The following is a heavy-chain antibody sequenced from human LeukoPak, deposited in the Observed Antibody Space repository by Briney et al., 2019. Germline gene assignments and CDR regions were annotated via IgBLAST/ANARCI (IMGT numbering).Heavy chain of an antibody. CDR1: GFTVSSNY. V-gene: IGHV3-53*01. J-gene: IGHJ4*02. Sequence: GGSLRLSCAASGFTVSSNYMSWVRQAPGKGLEWVSVIYSGGSAYYADSVKGRFTISRHNSKNTLYLQMNSLRAEDTAVYYCARDGDYAAYYFDYWGQGTLVTVSS. CDR2: IYSGGSA. CDR3: ARDGDYAAYYFDY. D-gene: IGHD4-17*01.